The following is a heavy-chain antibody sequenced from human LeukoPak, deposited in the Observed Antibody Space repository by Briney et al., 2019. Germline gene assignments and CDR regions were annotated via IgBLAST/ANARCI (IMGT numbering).Heavy chain of an antibody. CDR2: IYYSGST. J-gene: IGHJ4*02. V-gene: IGHV4-59*01. Sequence: SETLSLTCTVSGGSISSYYWSWIRQPPGKGLEWIGYIYYSGSTNYNPSLKSRVTIPVDTSKNQFSLKLSPVTAADTAVYYCARGGYRPIDYWGQGTLVTVSS. CDR1: GGSISSYY. CDR3: ARGGYRPIDY. D-gene: IGHD6-13*01.